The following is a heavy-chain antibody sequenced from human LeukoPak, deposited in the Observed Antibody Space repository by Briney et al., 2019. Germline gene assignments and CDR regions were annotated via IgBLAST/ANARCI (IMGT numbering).Heavy chain of an antibody. CDR3: ARGRITRDYFDY. CDR2: IYYSGST. V-gene: IGHV4-39*01. CDR1: GGSISSSSYY. J-gene: IGHJ4*02. Sequence: SETLSLTCTVSGGSISSSSYYWGWIRQPPGKRLEWIGSIYYSGSTYYNPSLKSRVTISVDTSKNQFSLKLSSVTAADTAVYYCARGRITRDYFDYWGQGTLVTVSS. D-gene: IGHD3-10*01.